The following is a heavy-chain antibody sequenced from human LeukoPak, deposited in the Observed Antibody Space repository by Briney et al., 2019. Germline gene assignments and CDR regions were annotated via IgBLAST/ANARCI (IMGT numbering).Heavy chain of an antibody. CDR3: ARITMVRGVITYFDY. CDR2: ISGSGGST. Sequence: PSETLSLTCAVYGGSFSGYYWSWIRQPPGKGLEGVSAISGSGGSTYYADSVKGRFTISRDNSKNTLYLQLNSLRAEDTAVYYCARITMVRGVITYFDYWGQGTLVTVSS. V-gene: IGHV3-23*01. CDR1: GGSFSGYY. J-gene: IGHJ4*02. D-gene: IGHD3-10*01.